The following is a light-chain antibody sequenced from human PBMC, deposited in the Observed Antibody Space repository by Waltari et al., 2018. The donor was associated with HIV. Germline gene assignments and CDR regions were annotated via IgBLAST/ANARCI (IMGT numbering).Light chain of an antibody. Sequence: EPVTPQSPATLSLSPGDRATLSCRASQRVSTHLVWYRQRPGQRPTLLIYETSTRATGVPARFSGSGFGTEFTLTSNNRQSGDFAVYFCQQSTNWPPYTFGQGTKL. CDR3: QQSTNWPPYT. V-gene: IGKV3-15*01. CDR2: ETS. CDR1: QRVSTH. J-gene: IGKJ2*01.